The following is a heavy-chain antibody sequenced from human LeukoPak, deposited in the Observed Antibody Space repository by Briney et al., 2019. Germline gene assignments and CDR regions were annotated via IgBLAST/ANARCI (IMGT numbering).Heavy chain of an antibody. D-gene: IGHD2-2*01. CDR1: GFAFSSYG. CDR3: AKEVGPGALFDH. CDR2: INDGGGNT. J-gene: IGHJ4*02. V-gene: IGHV3-23*01. Sequence: GGSLRLSCAASGFAFSSYGMSWVRQAPGKGLEWVSTINDGGGNTHYPDSVKGRFTVSRDNSKNTLYLQMNSLRAEDTAVYYCAKEVGPGALFDHWGQGTLVTVSS.